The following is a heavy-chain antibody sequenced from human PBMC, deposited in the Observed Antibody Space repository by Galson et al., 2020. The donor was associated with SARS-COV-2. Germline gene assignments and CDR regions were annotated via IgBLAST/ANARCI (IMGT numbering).Heavy chain of an antibody. D-gene: IGHD1-20*01. Sequence: SETLSLTCAVSGDSISSGTYYWTWIRQPPGKGLEWIGYIYYTGNTYYNPSLKSRLSMSVDTSKNQFSLKLSSVTAADTAVYYCARELNYWVDPWGQGALVTVTS. V-gene: IGHV4-30-4*07. J-gene: IGHJ5*02. CDR3: ARELNYWVDP. CDR2: IYYTGNT. CDR1: GDSISSGTYY.